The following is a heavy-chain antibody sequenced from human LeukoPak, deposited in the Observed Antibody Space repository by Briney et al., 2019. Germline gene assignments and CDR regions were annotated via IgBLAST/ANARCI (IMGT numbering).Heavy chain of an antibody. J-gene: IGHJ3*02. CDR2: IYHSGST. CDR1: GGSISSSNW. V-gene: IGHV4-4*02. CDR3: ARAGYGDYATDAFDI. Sequence: SETLSLTCAVSGGSISSSNWWSWVRQPPGKGLEWIGEIYHSGSTNYNPSLKSRVTISVDKSKNQFSLKLSSVTAADTAVYYCARAGYGDYATDAFDIWGQGTMVTVSS. D-gene: IGHD4-17*01.